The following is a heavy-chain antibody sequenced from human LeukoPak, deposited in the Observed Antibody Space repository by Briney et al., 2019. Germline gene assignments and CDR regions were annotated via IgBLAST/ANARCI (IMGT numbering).Heavy chain of an antibody. CDR3: ASHAVAGTASDY. D-gene: IGHD6-19*01. Sequence: GESLRISCKGSGYSFTSYWISWVRQIPRKGLEWMGRIDPSDSYTNYSPSFQGHVTISADKSISTAYLQWSSLKASDTAMYYCASHAVAGTASDYWGQGTLVTVSS. CDR2: IDPSDSYT. V-gene: IGHV5-10-1*01. CDR1: GYSFTSYW. J-gene: IGHJ4*02.